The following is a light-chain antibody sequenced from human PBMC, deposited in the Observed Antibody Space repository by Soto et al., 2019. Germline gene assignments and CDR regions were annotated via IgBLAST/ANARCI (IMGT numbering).Light chain of an antibody. CDR3: CSYAGRSTWV. Sequence: QSALTQPASVSGSPGQSITISCTGTSSDVGSYNLVSWYQQHPGKAPKLMIYEGSKRPSGVSNRFSGSKSGNTDSLTISGLQAEDESDYYCCSYAGRSTWVFGGGTKVTVL. CDR2: EGS. V-gene: IGLV2-23*01. CDR1: SSDVGSYNL. J-gene: IGLJ3*02.